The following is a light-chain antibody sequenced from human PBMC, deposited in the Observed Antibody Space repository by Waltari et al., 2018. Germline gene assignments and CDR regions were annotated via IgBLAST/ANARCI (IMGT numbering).Light chain of an antibody. CDR3: LISYSGVGV. Sequence: QAVVTQEPSLTVSPGGTVTLPCGSSAGAVTSGLYPYWFQQKPGQAPRTLIYDTSNKHSWTPARFSGSLLGGKAALTLSGAQPEDEAEYYCLISYSGVGVFGGGTKLTVL. V-gene: IGLV7-46*01. CDR2: DTS. CDR1: AGAVTSGLY. J-gene: IGLJ3*02.